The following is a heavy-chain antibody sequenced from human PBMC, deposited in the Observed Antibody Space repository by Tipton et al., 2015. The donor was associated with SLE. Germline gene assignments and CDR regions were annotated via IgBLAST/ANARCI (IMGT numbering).Heavy chain of an antibody. CDR2: INHVGRT. Sequence: TLSLTCAVYGGSLSGYYWSWIRQSPGKGLEWIDDINHVGRTNYNPSLRSRATISIDTSKNQFSLKLTSVTAGDTAVYYCASSSGDGWYVGYIGSWGQGTLVTVSS. D-gene: IGHD6-19*01. V-gene: IGHV4-34*01. J-gene: IGHJ4*02. CDR1: GGSLSGYY. CDR3: ASSSGDGWYVGYIGS.